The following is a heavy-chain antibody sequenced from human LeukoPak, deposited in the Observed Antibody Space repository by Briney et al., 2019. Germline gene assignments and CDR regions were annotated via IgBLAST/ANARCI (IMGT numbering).Heavy chain of an antibody. Sequence: GGSLRLSCAASGFTINSYAMSWVRQAPGKGLEWVSGISWNSGSIGYADSVKGRFTISRDNAKNSLYLQMNSLRAEDTALYYCAKDIGDHYDILTDDAFDIWGQGTMVTVSS. D-gene: IGHD3-9*01. CDR1: GFTINSYA. J-gene: IGHJ3*02. V-gene: IGHV3-9*01. CDR2: ISWNSGSI. CDR3: AKDIGDHYDILTDDAFDI.